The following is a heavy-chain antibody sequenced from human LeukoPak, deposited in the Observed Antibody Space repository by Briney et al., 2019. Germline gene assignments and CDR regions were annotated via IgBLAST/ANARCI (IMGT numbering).Heavy chain of an antibody. J-gene: IGHJ6*04. V-gene: IGHV3-48*03. CDR3: ARLGGDTYYYGSGSFLTYGMDV. D-gene: IGHD3-10*01. CDR1: GFTFSSYE. CDR2: ISSSGSNI. Sequence: GGSLRLSCAASGFTFSSYEMKWVRQAPGKGLEWVSYISSSGSNIYYEDSVKGRFTIYRDNAKNSLYLKMNSLRAEDTAVYYCARLGGDTYYYGSGSFLTYGMDVWGKGTTVTVSS.